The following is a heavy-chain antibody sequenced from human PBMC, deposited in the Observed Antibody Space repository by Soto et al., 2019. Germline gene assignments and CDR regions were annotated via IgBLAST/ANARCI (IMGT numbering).Heavy chain of an antibody. D-gene: IGHD3-22*01. CDR1: GYTFTSYY. Sequence: ASVKVSCKASGYTFTSYYMHWVRQAPGQGLEWMGIINPSGGSTSYAQKFQGRVTMTRDTSTSTVYMELSSLRSEDTAVYYRASVSHYYDSSGGDYFDYWGQGTLVTVSS. CDR3: ASVSHYYDSSGGDYFDY. CDR2: INPSGGST. J-gene: IGHJ4*02. V-gene: IGHV1-46*01.